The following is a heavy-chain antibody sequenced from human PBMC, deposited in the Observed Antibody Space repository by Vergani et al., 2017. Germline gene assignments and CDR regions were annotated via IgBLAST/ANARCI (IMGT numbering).Heavy chain of an antibody. J-gene: IGHJ3*02. Sequence: QVQLVQSGAEVKKPGASVKVSCKASGYTFTSYYMHWVRQAPGQGLEWMGIINPRGGSTSYAQKFQGRVTMTRDTATSTVYMELSSLRSEDTAVYYCARALRWAEAFDIWGQGTMVTVSS. CDR1: GYTFTSYY. CDR3: ARALRWAEAFDI. V-gene: IGHV1-46*01. CDR2: INPRGGST. D-gene: IGHD4-23*01.